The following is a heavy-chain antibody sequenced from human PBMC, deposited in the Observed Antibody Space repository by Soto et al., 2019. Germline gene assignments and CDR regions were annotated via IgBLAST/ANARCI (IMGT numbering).Heavy chain of an antibody. J-gene: IGHJ6*02. V-gene: IGHV1-18*04. D-gene: IGHD2-8*01. CDR3: ARDRCTTDKCYTHHFDV. Sequence: QVQLVQSGGEVTKPGASVKVSCKSSGYTFTSYGVSWVRQAPGHGLEWLGWISVYTGNTKQAQKFQDRVTLTTKASTSTAYLELRNLRSDDTAVYYCARDRCTTDKCYTHHFDVWGQGTTVTVSS. CDR1: GYTFTSYG. CDR2: ISVYTGNT.